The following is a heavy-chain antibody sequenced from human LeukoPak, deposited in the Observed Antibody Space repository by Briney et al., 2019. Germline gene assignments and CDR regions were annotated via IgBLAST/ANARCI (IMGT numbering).Heavy chain of an antibody. CDR3: ARGRGSYMDG. CDR1: GFTFGSYD. V-gene: IGHV3-13*01. D-gene: IGHD2-15*01. CDR2: IGTAGDT. J-gene: IGHJ6*03. Sequence: PGGSLRLSCAASGFTFGSYDMHSVRQATGKGLECVSAIGTAGDTFDPVSVRGRFTIYRENARNSFYLQMNSLRAGDTAVYYCARGRGSYMDGWGKGTTVTISS.